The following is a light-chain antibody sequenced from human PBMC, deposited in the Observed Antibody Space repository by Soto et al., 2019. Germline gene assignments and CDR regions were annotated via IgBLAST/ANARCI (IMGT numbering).Light chain of an antibody. Sequence: QSALTQPRSVSGSPGQSVTISCTGTSSDVGAYNYVSWYQQHPGKAPKLLLYDVSERPSVVPDRFSGSKSGNTASLTISGLQAEDEGDYYCCSYAGTYTLFLFGGGTKLTVL. J-gene: IGLJ2*01. V-gene: IGLV2-11*01. CDR3: CSYAGTYTLFL. CDR1: SSDVGAYNY. CDR2: DVS.